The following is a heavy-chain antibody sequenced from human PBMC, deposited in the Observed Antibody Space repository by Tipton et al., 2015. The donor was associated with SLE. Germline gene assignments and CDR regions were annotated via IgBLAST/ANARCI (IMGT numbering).Heavy chain of an antibody. CDR1: GFIFSDYS. CDR3: ARIWLDAMDV. V-gene: IGHV3-11*04. D-gene: IGHD3-10*01. CDR2: ISFSGSRI. Sequence: SLRLSCAASGFIFSDYSMNWIRQAPGKGLEWISYISFSGSRIYYADSVRGRFTISRDNAKNSVNLQMNTLRPEDTAIYYCARIWLDAMDVWGQGTTVTVSS. J-gene: IGHJ6*02.